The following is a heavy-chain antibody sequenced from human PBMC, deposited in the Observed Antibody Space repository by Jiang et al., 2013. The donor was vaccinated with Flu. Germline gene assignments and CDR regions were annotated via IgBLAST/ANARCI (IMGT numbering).Heavy chain of an antibody. CDR3: ARDLNPQIDYDSSGYLGNYYGMDV. V-gene: IGHV1-46*03. CDR1: GYTFTSYY. J-gene: IGHJ6*02. D-gene: IGHD3-22*01. Sequence: SGAEVKKPGASVKVSCKASGYTFTSYYMHWVRQAPGQGLEWMGIINPSGGSTSYAQKFQGRVTMTRDTSTSTVYMELSSLRSEDTAVYYCARDLNPQIDYDSSGYLGNYYGMDVWGQGTTVTVSS. CDR2: INPSGGST.